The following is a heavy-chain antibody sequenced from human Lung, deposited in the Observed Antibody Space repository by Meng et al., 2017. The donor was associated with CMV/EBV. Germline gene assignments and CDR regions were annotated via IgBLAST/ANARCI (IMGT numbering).Heavy chain of an antibody. J-gene: IGHJ4*02. CDR3: ARGKQDAWELLAY. CDR2: IDDSGST. CDR1: GVAISSNIR. Sequence: GQLQGSGPGLVKTSGTLSLTCGVSGVAISSNIRWTWVRQPPGKGLEWIGGIDDSGSTNYNPSLNSRISISLDKSKNHFSLKVNSVTAADTAVYYCARGKQDAWELLAYWGQGALVTVSS. D-gene: IGHD1-26*01. V-gene: IGHV4-4*02.